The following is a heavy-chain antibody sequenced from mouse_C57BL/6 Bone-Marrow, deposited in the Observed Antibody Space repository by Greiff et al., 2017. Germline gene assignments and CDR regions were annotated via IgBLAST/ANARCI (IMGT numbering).Heavy chain of an antibody. Sequence: QVQLKEPGAELVKPGASVKLSCKASGYTFTEYTIHWVKQRPGQGLEWIGWFYPGSGSIKYNEKFKDKATLTADKSSSTVYMELSRLTSEDSAVYFCARHENRNYYYGLDYWGQGTTLAVSS. J-gene: IGHJ2*01. CDR1: GYTFTEYT. CDR3: ARHENRNYYYGLDY. CDR2: FYPGSGSI. V-gene: IGHV1-62-2*01. D-gene: IGHD1-1*01.